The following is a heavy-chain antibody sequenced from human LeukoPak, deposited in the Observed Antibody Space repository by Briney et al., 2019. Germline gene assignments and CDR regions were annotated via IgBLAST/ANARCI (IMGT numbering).Heavy chain of an antibody. CDR1: GGTFSSYA. CDR3: ARGGWYKGGYYYYYMDV. V-gene: IGHV1-69*13. Sequence: RASVKVSCKASGGTFSSYAISWVRQAPGQGLEWMGGIIPIFGTANYAQKFQGRVTITADESTSTAYMELSSLRSEDTAVYYCARGGWYKGGYYYYYMDVWGKGTTVTISS. J-gene: IGHJ6*03. CDR2: IIPIFGTA. D-gene: IGHD6-19*01.